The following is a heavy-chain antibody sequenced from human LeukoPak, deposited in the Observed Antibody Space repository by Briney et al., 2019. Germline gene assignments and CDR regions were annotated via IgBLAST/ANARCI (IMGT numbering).Heavy chain of an antibody. CDR2: INPNTGAT. J-gene: IGHJ4*02. D-gene: IGHD7-27*01. CDR1: GYTFTGYY. CDR3: ARDQTGDGFDC. V-gene: IGHV1-2*02. Sequence: ASVKVSCKASGYTFTGYYMNWVRQAPGQGLEWMGWINPNTGATNYAQKFQGRVTMTSDTSISTAYMELSRLRSDDTAVYYCARDQTGDGFDCWGQGTLVTVSS.